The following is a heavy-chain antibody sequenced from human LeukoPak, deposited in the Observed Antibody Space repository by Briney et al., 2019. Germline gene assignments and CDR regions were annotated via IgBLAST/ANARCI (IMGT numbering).Heavy chain of an antibody. CDR3: ARGDYYGSGSYSAAFDI. J-gene: IGHJ3*02. CDR2: MNPNSDNT. V-gene: IGHV1-8*01. CDR1: GYTFTSYD. D-gene: IGHD3-10*01. Sequence: ASVKVSCKASGYTFTSYDINWVRQATGQGLEWMGWMNPNSDNTGYAQKFQGRVTMTRNTSISTAYMELSSLRSEDTAVYYCARGDYYGSGSYSAAFDIWGQGTMVTVSS.